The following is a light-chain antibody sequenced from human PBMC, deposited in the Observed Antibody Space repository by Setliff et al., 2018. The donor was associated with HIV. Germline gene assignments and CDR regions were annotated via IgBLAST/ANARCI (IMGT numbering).Light chain of an antibody. CDR1: SSDVGGYNY. V-gene: IGLV2-11*01. Sequence: QSALTQPRSVSGSPGQSVTISCTGISSDVGGYNYVSWYQLHPAKAPKLVIYDVSKRPSGVPDRFSGSRSGNTASLTISGLQAEDEADYYCCSYAGSFTWVFGGGTKGTVL. CDR3: CSYAGSFTWV. CDR2: DVS. J-gene: IGLJ3*02.